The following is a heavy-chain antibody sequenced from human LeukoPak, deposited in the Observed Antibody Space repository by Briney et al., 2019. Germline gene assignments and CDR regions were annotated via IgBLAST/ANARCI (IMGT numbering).Heavy chain of an antibody. CDR3: ARTEMTTVTTFPYYYYSGMDV. V-gene: IGHV1-2*02. J-gene: IGHJ6*02. CDR1: GYTFTGYY. CDR2: INPNRGGT. Sequence: ASVKFSCKASGYTFTGYYMHWVRQAPGQGLEWMGWINPNRGGTNYAQKFQGRVTMTRDTSISTAYMELSRLRSDDTAIYYCARTEMTTVTTFPYYYYSGMDVWGQGTTVTVSS. D-gene: IGHD4-17*01.